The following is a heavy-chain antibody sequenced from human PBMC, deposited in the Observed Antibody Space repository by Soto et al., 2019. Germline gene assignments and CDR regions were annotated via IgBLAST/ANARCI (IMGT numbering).Heavy chain of an antibody. J-gene: IGHJ4*02. CDR1: GFSFSNYR. CDR2: ISSSSSFI. Sequence: EVQMVEAGGGLVKPGGSLRLSCEVSGFSFSNYRMKWVRQAPGKGLDWVSSISSSSSFIYYAESVKGRFTISRDNAKNSLYLQMNSLIVEDTAVYYCARDLFDSWGQGTLVTVSS. V-gene: IGHV3-21*01. CDR3: ARDLFDS.